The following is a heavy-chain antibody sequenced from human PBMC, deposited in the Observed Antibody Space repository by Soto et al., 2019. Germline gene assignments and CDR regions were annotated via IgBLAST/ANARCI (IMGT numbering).Heavy chain of an antibody. D-gene: IGHD4-17*01. Sequence: QVQLVQSGAEVKKPGSSVRVSCTASGGTLRNYGISWVRQAPGQGLAWMGGIIPVFGTANYAQKFQGRVTITGDEATSTVYMDVTSLRSEDTAVYYCSRGDATKIVVTTYYGMDVWGQGTTVTVSS. CDR2: IIPVFGTA. V-gene: IGHV1-69*12. J-gene: IGHJ6*02. CDR1: GGTLRNYG. CDR3: SRGDATKIVVTTYYGMDV.